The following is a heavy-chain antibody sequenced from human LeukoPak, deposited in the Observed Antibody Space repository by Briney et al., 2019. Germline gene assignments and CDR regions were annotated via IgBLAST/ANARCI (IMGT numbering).Heavy chain of an antibody. J-gene: IGHJ4*02. D-gene: IGHD3-10*01. CDR1: GFTFSSYW. Sequence: GGSLRLSCAASGFTFSSYWMNWVRQAPGKGLEWVSSISSSSSYIYYADSVKGRFTISRDNAKNSLYLQMNSLRAEDTAVYYCARVGYYGSGSYPASYYFDYWGQGTLVTVSS. CDR2: ISSSSSYI. V-gene: IGHV3-21*01. CDR3: ARVGYYGSGSYPASYYFDY.